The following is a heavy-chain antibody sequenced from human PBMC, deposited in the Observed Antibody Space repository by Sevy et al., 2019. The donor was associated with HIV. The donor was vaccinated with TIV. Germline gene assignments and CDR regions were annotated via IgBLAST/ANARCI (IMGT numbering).Heavy chain of an antibody. CDR2: IWYDGSNK. V-gene: IGHV3-33*06. D-gene: IGHD6-19*01. CDR3: AKVGTGSGWYSYYYYYMDV. Sequence: GGSLRLSCAASGFTFSSYGMHWVRQAPGKGLEWVAVIWYDGSNKYYADSVKGRFTISRDDSKNTLYLQKNSLRAEDKAVYYCAKVGTGSGWYSYYYYYMDVWGKGTTVTVSS. J-gene: IGHJ6*03. CDR1: GFTFSSYG.